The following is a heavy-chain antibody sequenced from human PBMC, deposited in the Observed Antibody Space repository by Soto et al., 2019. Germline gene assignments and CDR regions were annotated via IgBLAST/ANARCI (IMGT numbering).Heavy chain of an antibody. CDR2: IYYSGST. Sequence: QVQLQESGPGLVKPSQTLSLTCTVSGGSISSGGYYWSWIRQHPGKGLEWIGYIYYSGSTYYNPSLKRRVTISVDTSKNQFSLKLISVTAADTAVYYCASDQDTMSRGVKNHPSPPPVWGQGTTVTVSS. J-gene: IGHJ6*02. V-gene: IGHV4-31*03. D-gene: IGHD3-10*01. CDR1: GGSISSGGYY. CDR3: ASDQDTMSRGVKNHPSPPPV.